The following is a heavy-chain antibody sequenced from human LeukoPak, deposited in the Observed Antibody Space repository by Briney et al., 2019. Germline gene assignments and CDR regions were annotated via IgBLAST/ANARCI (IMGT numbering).Heavy chain of an antibody. CDR2: IYTSGST. D-gene: IGHD6-13*01. J-gene: IGHJ5*02. V-gene: IGHV4-4*09. CDR3: ARHGGYSSSWYTENWFDP. CDR1: GGSISSYY. Sequence: SETLSLTCTVSGGSISSYYWSWIRQPPGKGLEWIGYIYTSGSTNYNPSLKSRVTISVDTSKNQFSLKLSPVTAADTAVYYCARHGGYSSSWYTENWFDPWGQGTLVTVSS.